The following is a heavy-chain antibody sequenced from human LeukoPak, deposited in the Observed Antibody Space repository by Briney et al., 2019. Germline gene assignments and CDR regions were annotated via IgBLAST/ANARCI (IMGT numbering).Heavy chain of an antibody. J-gene: IGHJ5*02. Sequence: GAAVKVSCKASRGTLSSYAISWVRQAPRQGLEWVGRIIPILGIANYPQKFQGRVTITANKSTSTAYMELSSLRSEDTAVYYCARLSDSGWPQGWFDPWGQGTLVTVAS. D-gene: IGHD6-19*01. CDR2: IIPILGIA. CDR1: RGTLSSYA. CDR3: ARLSDSGWPQGWFDP. V-gene: IGHV1-69*04.